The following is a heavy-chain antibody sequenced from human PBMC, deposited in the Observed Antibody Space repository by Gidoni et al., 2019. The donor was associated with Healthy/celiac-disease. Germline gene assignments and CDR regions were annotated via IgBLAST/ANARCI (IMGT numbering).Heavy chain of an antibody. J-gene: IGHJ6*02. Sequence: QVQLQESGPGLVKPSETLSLTCTVSGGSISSYYWSWIRQPPGKGLEWIGYIYYSGSTNYNPSLKSRVTISVDTSKNQFSLKLSSVTAADTAVYYCARDQVIAAAGNEHYYYYGMDVWGQGTTVTVSS. CDR1: GGSISSYY. CDR3: ARDQVIAAAGNEHYYYYGMDV. V-gene: IGHV4-59*01. CDR2: IYYSGST. D-gene: IGHD6-13*01.